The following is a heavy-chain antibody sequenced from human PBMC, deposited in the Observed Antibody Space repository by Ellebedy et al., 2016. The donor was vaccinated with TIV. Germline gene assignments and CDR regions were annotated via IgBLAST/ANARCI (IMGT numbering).Heavy chain of an antibody. V-gene: IGHV2-70*11. D-gene: IGHD3-3*01. CDR1: GFSLSPYGMC. J-gene: IGHJ6*02. CDR2: IDWDDDT. Sequence: SGPTLVXPTQTLTLTCTFTGFSLSPYGMCVSWIRQPPGKALEWLERIDWDDDTYYSTSLRTRVTISKDTSKNQVVLTMANMDPVDTATYYCARRVWSTLARDYGLDVWGQGTTVTVSS. CDR3: ARRVWSTLARDYGLDV.